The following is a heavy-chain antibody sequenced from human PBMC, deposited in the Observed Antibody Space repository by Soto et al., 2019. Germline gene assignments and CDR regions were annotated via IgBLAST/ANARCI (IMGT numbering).Heavy chain of an antibody. CDR2: IWLDGSNK. CDR1: GFTFSSYG. V-gene: IGHV3-33*01. D-gene: IGHD5-18*01. CDR3: ARGLWSFDY. J-gene: IGHJ4*02. Sequence: QVQLVESGGGVVQPGRSLRLSCAASGFTFSSYGMHWVRQAPGKGLEWVAVIWLDGSNKYYADSVTGRFTISRDNSKNPLYLQMNSLRAEVTAVYYCARGLWSFDYWGQGNLVTVSS.